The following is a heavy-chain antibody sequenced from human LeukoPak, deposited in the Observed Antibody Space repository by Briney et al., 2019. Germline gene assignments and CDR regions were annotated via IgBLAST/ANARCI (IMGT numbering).Heavy chain of an antibody. V-gene: IGHV4-59*12. D-gene: IGHD6-6*01. CDR3: ARHESDSSSAAFDS. CDR1: GGSISSYY. Sequence: PSETLSLTCTVSGGSISSYYWSWVRQPPGKGLEWIAYIYYSGNTNYNPSLKSRVTISVDTSKNQFSLNMISVTAADTAVYYCARHESDSSSAAFDSWGQGTMVIVST. CDR2: IYYSGNT. J-gene: IGHJ3*01.